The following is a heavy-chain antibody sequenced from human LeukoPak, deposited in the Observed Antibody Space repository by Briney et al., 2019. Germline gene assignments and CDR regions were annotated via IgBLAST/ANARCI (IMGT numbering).Heavy chain of an antibody. CDR3: AKDTVKVTTIRRVPHYMDV. CDR2: IYSGGST. CDR1: GFTVSSNY. D-gene: IGHD5-12*01. Sequence: GGSLRLSCAASGFTVSSNYMSWVRRAPGKGLEWVSVIYSGGSTYYADSVKGRFIISRDNSKNTLYLQMNSLRAEDTAVYYCAKDTVKVTTIRRVPHYMDVWGKGTTVTISS. V-gene: IGHV3-53*05. J-gene: IGHJ6*03.